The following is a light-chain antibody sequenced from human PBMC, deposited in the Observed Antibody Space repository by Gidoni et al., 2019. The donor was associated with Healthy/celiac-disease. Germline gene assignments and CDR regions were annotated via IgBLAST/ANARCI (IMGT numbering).Light chain of an antibody. CDR3: QQYYSTPWT. CDR1: QGISNS. V-gene: IGKV1-NL1*01. CDR2: AAS. J-gene: IGKJ1*01. Sequence: IQLTQSPSSLSASVGDRLTITCRASQGISNSLAWYQQKPGKAPKLLLYAASRLESGVPSRFSGSGSGTDYTLTISSLQPEDFATYYCQQYYSTPWTFGQGTKVEIK.